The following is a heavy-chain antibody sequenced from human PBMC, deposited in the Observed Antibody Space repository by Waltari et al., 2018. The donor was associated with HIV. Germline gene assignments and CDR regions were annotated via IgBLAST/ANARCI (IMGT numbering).Heavy chain of an antibody. CDR3: ARTYDILTGFGWFDP. V-gene: IGHV1-3*01. Sequence: QVQLVQSGAEVKNPGASVKVSCKASGYTFTTYTIHWVRQAPGQMLEWMGWINAGNGNTKYSQNFQDRVPLTRDTSASTAYMELSSLRSEDTALYYCARTYDILTGFGWFDPWGQGTLVTVSS. D-gene: IGHD3-9*01. CDR2: INAGNGNT. J-gene: IGHJ5*02. CDR1: GYTFTTYT.